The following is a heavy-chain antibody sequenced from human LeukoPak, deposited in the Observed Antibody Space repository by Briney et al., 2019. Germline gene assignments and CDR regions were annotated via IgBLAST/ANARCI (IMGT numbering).Heavy chain of an antibody. D-gene: IGHD2-2*01. CDR1: GFTFSSYA. CDR3: TGDLLLQGLRYYYGMDV. V-gene: IGHV3-23*01. J-gene: IGHJ6*02. Sequence: GGSLRLSCAASGFTFSSYAMSWVRQAPGKGLEWVSAISGSGGSTYYADSVKGRFTITRDNAKNSLYLQMNSLRAEDTAVYYCTGDLLLQGLRYYYGMDVWGQGTTVTVSS. CDR2: ISGSGGST.